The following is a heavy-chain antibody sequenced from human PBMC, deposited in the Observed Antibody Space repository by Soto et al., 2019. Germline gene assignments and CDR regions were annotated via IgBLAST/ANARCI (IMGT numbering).Heavy chain of an antibody. V-gene: IGHV1-18*01. Sequence: QVQLVQSGAEVKKPGASVKVSCKASGYTFTSYGISWVRQAPGQGLEWMGWISAYNGNTNYAQKLQGRVTMTTDTSTSTAYMELRSLRSDDTAVYYCARVAYYDILPGYSNYYYYYMDVWGKGTTVTVSS. D-gene: IGHD3-9*01. CDR3: ARVAYYDILPGYSNYYYYYMDV. CDR2: ISAYNGNT. J-gene: IGHJ6*03. CDR1: GYTFTSYG.